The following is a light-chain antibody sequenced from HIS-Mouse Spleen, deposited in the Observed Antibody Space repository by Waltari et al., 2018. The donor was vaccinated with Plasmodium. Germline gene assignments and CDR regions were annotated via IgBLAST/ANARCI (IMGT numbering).Light chain of an antibody. J-gene: IGLJ2*01. CDR2: EVS. V-gene: IGLV2-8*01. Sequence: QSALTQPPSASGSPGQSVTISCPGTRSDVGGYHYVSWYQQHPGKAPKLMIYEVSKRPSGVPDRFSGSKSGNTASLTVSGLQAEDEADYYCSSYAGSNLVFGGGTKLTVL. CDR1: RSDVGGYHY. CDR3: SSYAGSNLV.